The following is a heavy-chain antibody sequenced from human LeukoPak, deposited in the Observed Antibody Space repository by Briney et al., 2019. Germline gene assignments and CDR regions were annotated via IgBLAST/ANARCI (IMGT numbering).Heavy chain of an antibody. CDR2: ISYDGSNK. CDR3: AKDEYSSPGY. D-gene: IGHD6-6*01. J-gene: IGHJ4*02. CDR1: GFTFSSYG. V-gene: IGHV3-30*18. Sequence: QPGGSLRLSCAASGFTFSSYGMHWVRQAPGKGLEWVAVISYDGSNKYYADSVKGRFTISRDNSKNTLYLQMNSLRAEDTAVYYCAKDEYSSPGYWGQGTLVTVSS.